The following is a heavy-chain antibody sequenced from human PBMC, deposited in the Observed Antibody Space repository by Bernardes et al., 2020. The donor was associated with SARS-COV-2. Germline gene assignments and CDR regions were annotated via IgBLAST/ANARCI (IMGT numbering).Heavy chain of an antibody. CDR2: INQDGNAK. CDR3: ARDLGSDTVLMPAALPGDC. CDR1: GFTFSSYW. J-gene: IGHJ4*02. Sequence: GGSLRLSCAASGFTFSSYWMTWVRQAPGKGLEWVANINQDGNAKYYVDSVKGRFTISRDNAKNSLYLQMDSLRAEDTAVYYCARDLGSDTVLMPAALPGDCWGQGTRVTVSS. D-gene: IGHD2-8*01. V-gene: IGHV3-7*01.